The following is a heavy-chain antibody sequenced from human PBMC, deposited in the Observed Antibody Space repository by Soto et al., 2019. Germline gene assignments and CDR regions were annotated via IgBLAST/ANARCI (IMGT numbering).Heavy chain of an antibody. CDR3: ARHFSVDYFDN. J-gene: IGHJ4*02. Sequence: PSETLSLTCSVSGACIRSSYYTWFRQHPGKGLEWIGYIYHSGTTYYYPSLKSRVTISVDRSKNQFSLKLSSVTAADTAVYYCARHFSVDYFDNWGQGALVTVS. CDR2: IYHSGTT. CDR1: GACIRSSY. V-gene: IGHV4-59*08.